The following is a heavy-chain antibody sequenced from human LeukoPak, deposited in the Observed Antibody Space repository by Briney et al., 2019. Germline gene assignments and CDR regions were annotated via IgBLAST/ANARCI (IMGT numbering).Heavy chain of an antibody. CDR1: GYSITSGYY. CDR3: ARSPEGGGLFDY. Sequence: SETLSLTCSVSGYSITSGYYWGWIRQPPGKGLEWIGSISHGGSTYHNPSLESRVTISVDTSKNHFSLKLSSVTAADTAVYYCARSPEGGGLFDYWGQGTLVTVSS. V-gene: IGHV4-38-2*02. D-gene: IGHD1-26*01. CDR2: ISHGGST. J-gene: IGHJ4*02.